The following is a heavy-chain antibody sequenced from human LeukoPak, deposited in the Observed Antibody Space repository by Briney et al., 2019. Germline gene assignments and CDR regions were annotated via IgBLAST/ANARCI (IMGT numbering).Heavy chain of an antibody. CDR2: TVSEIDGGTT. V-gene: IGHV3-15*04. CDR1: GFTFNYAW. Sequence: GGSLRLPCAASGFTFNYAWMSWVRQVPGNGLEWVGQTVSEIDGGTTDYATPVKGRFTISRDDSKSTLYLQMNSLKIEDTAVYYCTTDEDWNYARKDVWGQGATVIVS. D-gene: IGHD1-7*01. J-gene: IGHJ6*02. CDR3: TTDEDWNYARKDV.